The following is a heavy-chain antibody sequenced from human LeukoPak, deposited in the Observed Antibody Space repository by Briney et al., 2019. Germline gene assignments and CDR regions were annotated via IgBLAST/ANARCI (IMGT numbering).Heavy chain of an antibody. CDR3: ARVGGAYDYDY. D-gene: IGHD5-12*01. CDR2: INPSSGGT. V-gene: IGHV1-2*02. J-gene: IGHJ4*02. Sequence: GASVKVSCKASGYTFTGYYMHWLRQAPGQGPEWMGWINPSSGGTKYAQKFQGRVTLTRDTSISTGYPEMSSLRSDDTAIYYCARVGGAYDYDYWGQGTLVTVSS. CDR1: GYTFTGYY.